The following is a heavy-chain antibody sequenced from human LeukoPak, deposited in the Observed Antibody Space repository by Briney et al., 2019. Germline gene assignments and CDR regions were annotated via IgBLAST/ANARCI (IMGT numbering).Heavy chain of an antibody. CDR2: ISSSGSTI. CDR3: ARDPHDYGDYDWGY. CDR1: GFTFSSYE. Sequence: TGGSLRLSCAASGFTFSSYEMNWVRQAPGKGLEWVSYISSSGSTIYYADSVKGRSTISRDNAKNSLYLQMNSLRAEDTAVYYCARDPHDYGDYDWGYWGQGTLVTVSS. J-gene: IGHJ4*02. V-gene: IGHV3-48*03. D-gene: IGHD4-17*01.